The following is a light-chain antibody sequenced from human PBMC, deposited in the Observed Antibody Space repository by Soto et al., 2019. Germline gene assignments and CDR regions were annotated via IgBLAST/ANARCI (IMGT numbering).Light chain of an antibody. CDR3: QQYHNWPIT. CDR1: QSVGSA. V-gene: IGKV3-15*01. J-gene: IGKJ4*01. CDR2: GAS. Sequence: VVMTQSPATLSMSPGESATLSCRASQSVGSALAWYQHKPGQAPRLVVHGASTRATGIPVSFSGSGSGTEFTLTISSLHSEDFAVYYCQQYHNWPITFGGGTKVDIK.